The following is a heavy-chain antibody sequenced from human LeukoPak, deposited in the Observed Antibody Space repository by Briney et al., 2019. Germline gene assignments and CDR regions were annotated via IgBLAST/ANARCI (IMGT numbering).Heavy chain of an antibody. V-gene: IGHV3-48*02. Sequence: GGSLRLSCAASGFTFSSYSMNWVRQAPGKGLEWVSYISSSSSTIYYADSVKGRFTISRDNARNSLYLQMNSLRDEDSALYYCVRGMPREEIYEYWGQGTLVTVSS. D-gene: IGHD1-26*01. CDR3: VRGMPREEIYEY. J-gene: IGHJ4*02. CDR2: ISSSSSTI. CDR1: GFTFSSYS.